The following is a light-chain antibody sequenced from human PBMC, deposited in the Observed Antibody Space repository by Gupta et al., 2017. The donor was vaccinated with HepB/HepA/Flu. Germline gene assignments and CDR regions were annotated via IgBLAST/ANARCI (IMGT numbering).Light chain of an antibody. V-gene: IGLV5-45*02. CDR1: SGINVGTYR. J-gene: IGLJ3*02. CDR2: YKSDSDN. CDR3: MIWHSSAWV. Sequence: QALLTQPSPPSASPGPSARLPCPFRSGINVGTYRIYWYQQKPGSPPQYLLRYKSDSDNQQGSGVPSRFSGSKVASANAGILLISGLQSEDEADYYCMIWHSSAWVFGGGTKLTVL.